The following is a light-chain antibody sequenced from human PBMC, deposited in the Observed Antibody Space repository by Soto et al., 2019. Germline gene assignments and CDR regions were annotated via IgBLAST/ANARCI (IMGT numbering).Light chain of an antibody. CDR1: SSNIGSEN. J-gene: IGLJ3*02. CDR3: AAWDDSLKGWV. Sequence: QSALTQPPSASGTPGQRVTISCSGSSSNIGSENVNWYQQVPGTAPKLLIYANNQRPSGVPDRFSVSKSGTSASLAIGGLQSEDEADDYCAAWDDSLKGWVFGGGTKLTVL. CDR2: ANN. V-gene: IGLV1-44*01.